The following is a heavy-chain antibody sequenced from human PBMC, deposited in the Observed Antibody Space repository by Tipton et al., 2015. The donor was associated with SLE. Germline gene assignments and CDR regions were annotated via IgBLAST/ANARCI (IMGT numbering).Heavy chain of an antibody. V-gene: IGHV4-34*01. Sequence: TLSLTCAVYGGSFSGYYWSWIRQPPGKGLEWIGEINHSGSTNYNPSLKSRVTISVDTSKNQFSLKLRSVTAADTAVYYCARGRVPNTWGQGTLVTVST. J-gene: IGHJ5*02. CDR1: GGSFSGYY. CDR3: ARGRVPNT. CDR2: INHSGST.